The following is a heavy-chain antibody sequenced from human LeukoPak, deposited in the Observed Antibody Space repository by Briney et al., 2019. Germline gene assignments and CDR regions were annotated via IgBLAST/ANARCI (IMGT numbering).Heavy chain of an antibody. V-gene: IGHV3-48*04. Sequence: GGSLRLSCAASGFTFSSYSMNWVRQAPGKGLEWVPYISSSGSTIYYADSVKGRFTISRDNAKNSLYLQMNSLRAEDTAVYYCAKMDYDSSGYPFDYWGQGTLVTVSS. CDR3: AKMDYDSSGYPFDY. J-gene: IGHJ4*02. D-gene: IGHD3-22*01. CDR1: GFTFSSYS. CDR2: ISSSGSTI.